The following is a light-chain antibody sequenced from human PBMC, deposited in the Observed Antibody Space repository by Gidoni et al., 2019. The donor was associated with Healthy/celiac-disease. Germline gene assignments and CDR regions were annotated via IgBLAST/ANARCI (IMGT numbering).Light chain of an antibody. Sequence: EIVLTQSPATLSLSPGKGATLSCRASQSVSSYLAWYQQKPGQAPRLLIYNASNRATGIPARFIGSGSGTDFTLTISSLEPEDFAVYYCQQRSNWLSITFGQGTRLEIK. V-gene: IGKV3-11*01. CDR1: QSVSSY. J-gene: IGKJ5*01. CDR2: NAS. CDR3: QQRSNWLSIT.